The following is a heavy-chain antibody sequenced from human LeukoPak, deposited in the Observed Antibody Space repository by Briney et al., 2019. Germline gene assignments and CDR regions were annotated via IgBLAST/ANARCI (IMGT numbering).Heavy chain of an antibody. D-gene: IGHD3-3*01. Sequence: SVKVSCKASGYTFTSYAISWVRQAPGQGLEWMGGIIPIFGTANYAQKFQGRVTITTDESTSTAYMELSSLRSEDTAVYYCARCSDFWSGSAWFDPWGQGTLVTVSS. CDR2: IIPIFGTA. J-gene: IGHJ5*02. CDR3: ARCSDFWSGSAWFDP. CDR1: GYTFTSYA. V-gene: IGHV1-69*05.